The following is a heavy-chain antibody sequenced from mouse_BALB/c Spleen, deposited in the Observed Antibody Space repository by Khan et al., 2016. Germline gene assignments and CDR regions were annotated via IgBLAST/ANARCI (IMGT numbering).Heavy chain of an antibody. D-gene: IGHD2-12*01. Sequence: EVQLVESGPGLVKPSQSLSLTCTVTGYSITSDYAWYWIRQFPGNKLEWVGYISYSGSTIYNPSLKSQTSITRDTSKNQFFLQLNSVTTEDTATYYCARWLLEFPYYFDYWGQGTTLTVSS. CDR1: GYSITSDYA. V-gene: IGHV3-2*02. J-gene: IGHJ2*01. CDR2: ISYSGST. CDR3: ARWLLEFPYYFDY.